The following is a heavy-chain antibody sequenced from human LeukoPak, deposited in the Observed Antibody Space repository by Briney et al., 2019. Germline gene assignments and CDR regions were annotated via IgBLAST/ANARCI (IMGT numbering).Heavy chain of an antibody. J-gene: IGHJ5*02. CDR1: GGSISSSSYY. CDR3: ARVDLALHWFDP. V-gene: IGHV4-39*01. CDR2: IYYSGST. Sequence: KPSETLSLTCTVSGGSISSSSYYWGWIRQPPGKGLEWIGSIYYSGSTYYNPSLKSRVTISVDTSKNQFSLKLSSVTAADTAVYYCARVDLALHWFDPWGQGTLVTVSS.